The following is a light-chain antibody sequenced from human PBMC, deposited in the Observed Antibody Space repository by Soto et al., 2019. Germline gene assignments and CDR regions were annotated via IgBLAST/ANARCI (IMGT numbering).Light chain of an antibody. CDR1: SSDVGGYDY. Sequence: QSALTQPASVSGSPGQSITISCTGTSSDVGGYDYVSWYQQHPGKAPKLLIYEVIHRPSGVSNRFSGSKSGNTASLTISGLQAEDEADYYCNSYTSSSTLWVFGGGTKVTVL. V-gene: IGLV2-14*01. J-gene: IGLJ3*02. CDR3: NSYTSSSTLWV. CDR2: EVI.